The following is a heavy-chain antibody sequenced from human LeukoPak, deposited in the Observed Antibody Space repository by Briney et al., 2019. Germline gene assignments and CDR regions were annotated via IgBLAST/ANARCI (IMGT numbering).Heavy chain of an antibody. Sequence: SETLSLTCTVSGGSISSYYWSWIRQPPGKGLEWIGYIYYSGSTNYNPSLKSRVTISVDTSKNQFSLKLSSVTAADTAVYYCARDPFWSGYYHYYGMDVWGQGTTVTVSS. CDR1: GGSISSYY. J-gene: IGHJ6*02. CDR3: ARDPFWSGYYHYYGMDV. D-gene: IGHD3-3*01. V-gene: IGHV4-59*01. CDR2: IYYSGST.